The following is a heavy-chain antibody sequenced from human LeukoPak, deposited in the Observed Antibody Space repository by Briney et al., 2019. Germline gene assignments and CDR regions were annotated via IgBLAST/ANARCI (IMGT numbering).Heavy chain of an antibody. CDR1: GFTFSSYA. Sequence: GGSLRLSCAASGFTFSSYAMSWVGPAPGKGLEWVSAISGSGGSTYYADSVKGRFTISIDNSKNTLYLQMNSLRAEDTAVYYCAKAPLLWFGEYYFDYWGQGTLVTVSS. D-gene: IGHD3-10*01. CDR2: ISGSGGST. J-gene: IGHJ4*02. CDR3: AKAPLLWFGEYYFDY. V-gene: IGHV3-23*01.